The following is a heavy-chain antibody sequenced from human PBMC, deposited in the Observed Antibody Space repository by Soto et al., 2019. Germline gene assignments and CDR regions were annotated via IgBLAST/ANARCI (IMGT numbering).Heavy chain of an antibody. J-gene: IGHJ4*02. Sequence: GGSLSFSCGACEFTFSGFAGHWVRQAPDKGLEWVAALSYDGSNKNYADSVKGRFTISRDNSKSTLYLQMNSLRTEDTAVYYCVRDGPRITIYGYGDYWGQGALVTVSS. V-gene: IGHV3-30*04. CDR1: EFTFSGFA. CDR3: VRDGPRITIYGYGDY. CDR2: LSYDGSNK. D-gene: IGHD3-3*01.